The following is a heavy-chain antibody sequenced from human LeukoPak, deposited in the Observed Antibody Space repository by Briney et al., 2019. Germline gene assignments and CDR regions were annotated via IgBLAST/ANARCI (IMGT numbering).Heavy chain of an antibody. Sequence: GGSLRLSCAASGFTFSSYTMNWVRQAPGKGLEWVSSISSSSSYIYYTDSVKGRFTISRDNAKNSLYLQMISLRAEDTAVYYCARDSVAYSSSYYFDYWGQGTLVTVSS. CDR3: ARDSVAYSSSYYFDY. D-gene: IGHD6-6*01. V-gene: IGHV3-21*01. CDR2: ISSSSSYI. J-gene: IGHJ4*02. CDR1: GFTFSSYT.